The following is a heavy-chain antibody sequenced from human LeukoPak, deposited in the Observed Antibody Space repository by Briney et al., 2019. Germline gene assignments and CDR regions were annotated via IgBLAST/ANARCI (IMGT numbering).Heavy chain of an antibody. D-gene: IGHD2-2*01. CDR3: AKDHLGYCSSTSCWPGWFDP. Sequence: GRSLRLSCAASGFTFSTYAVHWVRQAPGKGLEWVAVISYDGSNKYYADSVKGRFTISRDNSKNTLYLQMNSLRAEDTAVYYCAKDHLGYCSSTSCWPGWFDPWGQGTLVTVSS. CDR1: GFTFSTYA. J-gene: IGHJ5*02. CDR2: ISYDGSNK. V-gene: IGHV3-30-3*01.